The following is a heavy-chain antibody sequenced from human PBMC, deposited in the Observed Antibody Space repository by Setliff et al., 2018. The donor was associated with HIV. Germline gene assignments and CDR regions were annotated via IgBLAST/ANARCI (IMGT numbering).Heavy chain of an antibody. D-gene: IGHD3-10*01. CDR3: VGVPSYYGTGILWV. V-gene: IGHV4-59*11. J-gene: IGHJ4*02. Sequence: SETLSLTCSVSWESKINHDWGWIRQSPGRGLEWIGSMFRGGGRQFQPSLASRVSISGATSKNQFSLKMTSVTPADTAVYFCVGVPSYYGTGILWVWGQGTLVTVSS. CDR2: MFRGGGR. CDR1: WESKINHD.